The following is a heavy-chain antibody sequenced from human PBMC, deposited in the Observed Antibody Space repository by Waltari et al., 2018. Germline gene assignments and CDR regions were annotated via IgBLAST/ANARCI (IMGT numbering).Heavy chain of an antibody. CDR2: ILYSGRT. J-gene: IGHJ3*02. CDR1: GGSISSHY. Sequence: QVQLQESGPGLVKPSETLSLTCTVSGGSISSHYWSWIRQPPGKGLEWIWYILYSGRTNYNPSLKSRVTISVDTSKNQFSLKLSSVTAADTAVYYCARDATGRYYYDSSGYHDAFDIWGQGTMVTVSS. D-gene: IGHD3-22*01. V-gene: IGHV4-59*11. CDR3: ARDATGRYYYDSSGYHDAFDI.